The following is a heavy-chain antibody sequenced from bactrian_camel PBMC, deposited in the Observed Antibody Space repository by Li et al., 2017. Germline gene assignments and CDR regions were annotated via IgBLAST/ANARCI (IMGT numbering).Heavy chain of an antibody. D-gene: IGHD4*01. CDR2: IDSDNST. Sequence: HVQLVESGGGSVQPGGSLTLSCTGSGYTDCMGWFRQAPGKEREGVASIDSDNSTTYAESVKGRSTISKDNAKNTLYLQMNSLKPQDSAMYYCAADGPGVRDGGVWRLPTSQSHNFGLCAAYSYDFRGQGTQVTVS. J-gene: IGHJ4*01. CDR1: GYTDC. V-gene: IGHV3S53*01. CDR3: AADGPGVRDGGVWRLPTSQSHNFGLCAAYSYDF.